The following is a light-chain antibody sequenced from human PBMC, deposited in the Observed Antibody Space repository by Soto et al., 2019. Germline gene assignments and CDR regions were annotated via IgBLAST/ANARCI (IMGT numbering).Light chain of an antibody. CDR3: QQYATSPPMST. CDR1: QSVTSGY. V-gene: IGKV3-20*01. Sequence: EIVLTQSPGTLSLSPGERATLSCRASQSVTSGYLGWYQQKPGQAPRLLIYGASSRATGISDRFSGSGSGTDFTPTISRLEPEDFAVYYCQQYATSPPMSTFGQGTKVEIK. J-gene: IGKJ2*01. CDR2: GAS.